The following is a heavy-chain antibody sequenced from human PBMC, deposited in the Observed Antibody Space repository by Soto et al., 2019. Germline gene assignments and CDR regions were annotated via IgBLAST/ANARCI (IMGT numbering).Heavy chain of an antibody. D-gene: IGHD6-13*01. J-gene: IGHJ4*02. CDR2: ISYDGSNK. CDR1: GFTFSSYG. Sequence: GGSLRLSCAASGFTFSSYGMHWVRQAPGKGLEWVAVISYDGSNKYYADSVKGRFTISRDNSKNTLYLQMNSLRAEDTAVYYCAKDIRVGGRIAAAGTPEYWGQGTLVTVSS. V-gene: IGHV3-30*18. CDR3: AKDIRVGGRIAAAGTPEY.